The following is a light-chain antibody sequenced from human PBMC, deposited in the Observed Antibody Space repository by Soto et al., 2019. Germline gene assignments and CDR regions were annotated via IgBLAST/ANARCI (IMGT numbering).Light chain of an antibody. J-gene: IGKJ5*01. V-gene: IGKV3-15*01. CDR1: QPVSDK. CDR3: QQYDQWPIT. CDR2: GAS. Sequence: TKYPANLCLSPGAGATLSCWASQPVSDKLAWYQQKPGQAPRLLIYGASARALGIPARFSGSGSGTEFSFSVISLQSEDFAVYYCQQYDQWPITFGEGTRLEIK.